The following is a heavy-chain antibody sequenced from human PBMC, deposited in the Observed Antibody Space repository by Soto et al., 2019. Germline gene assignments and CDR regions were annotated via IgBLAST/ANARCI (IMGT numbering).Heavy chain of an antibody. CDR1: GGSISSSSYY. Sequence: TSETLSLTCTVSGGSISSSSYYWGWIRQPPGKGLEWVGGIYYSGSTYYNPSLKSRVTISVDTSKNQFSLKLSSVTAADTAVYYCAMTQSGYSSSWYGFRWFDPWGQGTLVTVSS. CDR2: IYYSGST. CDR3: AMTQSGYSSSWYGFRWFDP. D-gene: IGHD6-13*01. J-gene: IGHJ5*02. V-gene: IGHV4-39*01.